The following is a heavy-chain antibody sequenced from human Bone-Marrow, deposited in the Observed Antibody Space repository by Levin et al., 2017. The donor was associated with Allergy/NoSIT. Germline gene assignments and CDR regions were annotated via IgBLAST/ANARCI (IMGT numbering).Heavy chain of an antibody. V-gene: IGHV3-23*01. CDR2: ISGSGGST. Sequence: GGSLRLSCAASGFTFSISAMSWVRQAPGKGLEWVSAISGSGGSTYYADSVKGRFTISRDNSKNTLYLQMNSLRAEDTAVYYCAKGRGFSQNYFAYWGQGTLVTVSS. CDR1: GFTFSISA. D-gene: IGHD5-18*01. J-gene: IGHJ4*02. CDR3: AKGRGFSQNYFAY.